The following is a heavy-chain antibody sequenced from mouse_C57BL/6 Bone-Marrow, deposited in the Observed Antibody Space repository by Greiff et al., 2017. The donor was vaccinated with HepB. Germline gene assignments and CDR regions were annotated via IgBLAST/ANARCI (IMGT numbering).Heavy chain of an antibody. J-gene: IGHJ3*01. CDR1: GFTFSDYG. CDR3: ARPRHYYYGSSSWFAY. V-gene: IGHV5-17*01. CDR2: ISSGSSTI. D-gene: IGHD1-1*01. Sequence: EVKVVESGGGLVKPGGSLKLSCAASGFTFSDYGMHWVRQAPEKGLEWVAYISSGSSTIYYADTVKGRFTISRDNAKNTLFLQMTSLRSEDTAMYYCARPRHYYYGSSSWFAYWGQGTLVTVSA.